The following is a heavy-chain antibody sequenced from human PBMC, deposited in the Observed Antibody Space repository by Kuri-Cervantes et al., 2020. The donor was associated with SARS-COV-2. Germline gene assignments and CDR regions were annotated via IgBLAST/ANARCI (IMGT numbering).Heavy chain of an antibody. CDR1: GYNFITHG. CDR3: ARDSGLAAAGLFDY. J-gene: IGHJ4*02. CDR2: ISAYNGNK. D-gene: IGHD6-13*01. V-gene: IGHV1-18*04. Sequence: ASVKVSCKASGYNFITHGISWVRQAPGQGLEWMGWISAYNGNKNYAQKVQDRVTLTTDTSTSTAYMELSSLRSEDTAVYYCARDSGLAAAGLFDYWGQGTLVTVSS.